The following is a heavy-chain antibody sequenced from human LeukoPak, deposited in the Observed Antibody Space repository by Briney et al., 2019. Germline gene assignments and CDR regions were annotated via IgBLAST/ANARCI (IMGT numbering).Heavy chain of an antibody. CDR3: ARDYCSSTSCLFDY. J-gene: IGHJ4*02. D-gene: IGHD2-2*01. V-gene: IGHV3-9*01. CDR1: GFTFDNYA. CDR2: ISWNSGTI. Sequence: PGRSLRLSCAASGFTFDNYAMNWVRQVPGKGLEWISLISWNSGTIGYADSVKGRFTISRDNSKNTLYLQMNSLRAEDTAVYYCARDYCSSTSCLFDYWGQGTLVTVSS.